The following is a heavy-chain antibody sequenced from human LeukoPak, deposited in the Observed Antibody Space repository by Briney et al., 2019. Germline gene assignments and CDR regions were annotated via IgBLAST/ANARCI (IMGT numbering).Heavy chain of an antibody. CDR3: ARRWNYGRNYYIDV. J-gene: IGHJ6*03. Sequence: SETLSLTCAVYGGSFSNYYRSWIRQPPGKGLEWIGEINDSGRINYNPSLMSRVTVSVDTSKNQFSLRLTSVTATDTAVYYCARRWNYGRNYYIDVWGNGATVSVSS. CDR1: GGSFSNYY. V-gene: IGHV4-34*01. CDR2: INDSGRI. D-gene: IGHD1-7*01.